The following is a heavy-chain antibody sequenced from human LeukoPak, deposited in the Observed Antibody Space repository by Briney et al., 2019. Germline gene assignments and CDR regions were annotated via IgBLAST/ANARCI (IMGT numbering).Heavy chain of an antibody. CDR3: ARGGYYYMDV. CDR1: GGSMNPYY. V-gene: IGHV4-59*01. J-gene: IGHJ6*03. CDR2: ISYSGNT. Sequence: PSETLSLTCTVSGGSMNPYYWSWIRRPPGKGLEWLAYISYSGNTKYNPSLKSRVIISVDTSKNHFSLKLSSVTAADTAVYYCARGGYYYMDVWGKGTTVTVSS.